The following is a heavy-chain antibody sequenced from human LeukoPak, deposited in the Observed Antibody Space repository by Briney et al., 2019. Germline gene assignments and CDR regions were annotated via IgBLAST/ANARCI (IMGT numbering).Heavy chain of an antibody. V-gene: IGHV1-69*13. CDR1: GGTVSSYA. D-gene: IGHD3-16*02. Sequence: SVKVSCKASGGTVSSYAISWVRQAPGQGLEWMGGIIPIFGTANYAQKFQGRVTITADESTSTAYMELSSLRSEDTAVYYCARFASDYDYTWGNYRRRWFDPWGQGSLVTVSS. CDR2: IIPIFGTA. J-gene: IGHJ5*02. CDR3: ARFASDYDYTWGNYRRRWFDP.